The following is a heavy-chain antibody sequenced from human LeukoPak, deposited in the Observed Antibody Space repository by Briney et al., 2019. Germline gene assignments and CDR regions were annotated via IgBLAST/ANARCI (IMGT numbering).Heavy chain of an antibody. V-gene: IGHV3-48*04. CDR2: ISSSSSTI. CDR3: ARDGGKGVAAALDY. Sequence: GGSLRLSCAASGFTFSSYSMNWVRQAPGKGLEWFSYISSSSSTIYYADSVKGRFTISRDNAKNSLYLQMNSLRAEDTAVYYCARDGGKGVAAALDYWGQGTLVTVSS. J-gene: IGHJ4*02. CDR1: GFTFSSYS. D-gene: IGHD6-13*01.